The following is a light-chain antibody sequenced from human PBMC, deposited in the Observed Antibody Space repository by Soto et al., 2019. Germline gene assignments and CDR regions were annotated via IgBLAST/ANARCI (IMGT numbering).Light chain of an antibody. Sequence: QSVLTQPPSVSGAPGQRVTISCTGGSSNIGAGYDVHWYQQLPGTAPKLLISSNSNRPSGVPDRFSGSKSGTSASLAITGLQAEYGADCYCHTYDRGLFRVFGGGTKVTVL. CDR2: SNS. CDR1: SSNIGAGYD. J-gene: IGLJ3*02. CDR3: HTYDRGLFRV. V-gene: IGLV1-40*01.